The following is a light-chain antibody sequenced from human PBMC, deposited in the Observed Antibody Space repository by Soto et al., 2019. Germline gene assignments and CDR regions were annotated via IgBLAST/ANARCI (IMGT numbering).Light chain of an antibody. CDR2: EVS. CDR3: SSYTSSSTLV. V-gene: IGLV2-14*01. Sequence: QSVLTQPPSVSGSPGQTITISCTGTSSDVGGYNYVSWYQQHPGKAPKLMIYEVSNRPSGVSNRFSGSKSGNTASLTISVLQAEDEADYYCSSYTSSSTLVFGTGTKVTVL. CDR1: SSDVGGYNY. J-gene: IGLJ1*01.